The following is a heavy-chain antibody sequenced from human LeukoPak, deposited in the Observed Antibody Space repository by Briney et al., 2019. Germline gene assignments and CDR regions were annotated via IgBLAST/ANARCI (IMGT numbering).Heavy chain of an antibody. D-gene: IGHD2-2*01. J-gene: IGHJ3*02. CDR3: ARLGSGVVPAAVDAFDI. V-gene: IGHV1-69*02. CDR2: IIPILGIA. CDR1: GGTFSSYT. Sequence: SVKVSCKASGGTFSSYTISWVRQAPGQGLEWMGRIIPILGIANYAQKFQGRVTITADESTSTAYMELSSLRSEDTAVYYCARLGSGVVPAAVDAFDIWGQGTMVTVSS.